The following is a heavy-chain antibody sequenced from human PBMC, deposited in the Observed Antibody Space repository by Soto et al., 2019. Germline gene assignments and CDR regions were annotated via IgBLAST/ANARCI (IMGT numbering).Heavy chain of an antibody. Sequence: QVQLVQSGPEVKKPGASVKVSCKTSGYTCTSYGISWVRQAPGQGLEWMGWITTDKGKTTYAQKFQGRVTMSTGTPTSTDYMELRSLRSDDTAVYYCSTRSPAFDYWGQGTLVTVSS. CDR3: STRSPAFDY. CDR1: GYTCTSYG. CDR2: ITTDKGKT. V-gene: IGHV1-18*01. J-gene: IGHJ4*02.